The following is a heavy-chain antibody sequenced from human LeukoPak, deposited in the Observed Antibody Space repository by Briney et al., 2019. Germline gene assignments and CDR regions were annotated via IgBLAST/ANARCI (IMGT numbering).Heavy chain of an antibody. CDR3: AKKKYDFWSGYYRGEVDY. V-gene: IGHV3-23*01. D-gene: IGHD3-3*01. J-gene: IGHJ4*02. Sequence: PGGSLRLSCAASGFTFSSYAMSWVRQAPGKGLEWVSAISGSGGSTYYADSVKGRFTISRDNSRNTLYLQMNSLRAEDTAVYYCAKKKYDFWSGYYRGEVDYWGQGTLVTVSS. CDR1: GFTFSSYA. CDR2: ISGSGGST.